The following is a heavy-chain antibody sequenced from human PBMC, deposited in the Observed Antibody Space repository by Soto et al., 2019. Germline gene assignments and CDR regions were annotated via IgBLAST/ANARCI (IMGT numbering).Heavy chain of an antibody. V-gene: IGHV5-51*01. Sequence: WESLKISCKGSGYSFTSYWIGWVRQMPGKGLEWMGIIYPGDSDTRYSPSFQGQVTISADKSISTDYLQWSSLKASDTAMYYCARRRGVDSGYYYGMDVWGQGTTVTVSS. J-gene: IGHJ6*02. D-gene: IGHD3-3*01. CDR3: ARRRGVDSGYYYGMDV. CDR1: GYSFTSYW. CDR2: IYPGDSDT.